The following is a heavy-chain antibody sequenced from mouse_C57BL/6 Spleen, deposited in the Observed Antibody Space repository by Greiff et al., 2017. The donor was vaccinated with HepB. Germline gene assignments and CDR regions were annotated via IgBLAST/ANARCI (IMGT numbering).Heavy chain of an antibody. CDR3: ARSGGYYPDY. V-gene: IGHV1-42*01. D-gene: IGHD1-1*02. Sequence: VQLQQSGPELVKPGASVKISCKASGYSFTGYYMNWVKQSPEKSLEWIGEINPSTGGTTYNQKFKAKATLTVDKSSSTAYMQLKSLTSEDSAVYYCARSGGYYPDYWGQGTTLTVSS. J-gene: IGHJ2*01. CDR2: INPSTGGT. CDR1: GYSFTGYY.